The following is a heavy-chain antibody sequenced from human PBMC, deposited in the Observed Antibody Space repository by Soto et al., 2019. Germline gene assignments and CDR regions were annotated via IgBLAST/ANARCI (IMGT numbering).Heavy chain of an antibody. CDR3: ARFGTSGCIDY. D-gene: IGHD6-19*01. Sequence: ASETLSLTCTVSGDSVNSGTYYWSWIRQPPGKGLEWIGYIYNSGTTKYNPSLKSRVTISVDTSKNQFSLNLSSVTAADTAVYYCARFGTSGCIDYWGQGTQVTVSS. CDR1: GDSVNSGTYY. V-gene: IGHV4-61*01. J-gene: IGHJ4*02. CDR2: IYNSGTT.